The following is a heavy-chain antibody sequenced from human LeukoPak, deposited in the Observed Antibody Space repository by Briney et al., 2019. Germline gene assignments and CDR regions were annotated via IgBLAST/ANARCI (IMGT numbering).Heavy chain of an antibody. J-gene: IGHJ4*02. V-gene: IGHV1-18*01. Sequence: ASVKVSCKASGYTFTSYGISWVRQAPGQGLEWKGWISAYNGNTNYAQKLQGRVTMTTDTSTSTAYMELRSLRSDDTAVYYCARGIRQTYSSSWYGGNYWGQGTLVTVSS. CDR1: GYTFTSYG. D-gene: IGHD6-13*01. CDR2: ISAYNGNT. CDR3: ARGIRQTYSSSWYGGNY.